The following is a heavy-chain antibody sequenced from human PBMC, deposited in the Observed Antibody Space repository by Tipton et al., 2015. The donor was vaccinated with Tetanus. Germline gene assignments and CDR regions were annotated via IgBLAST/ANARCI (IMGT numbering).Heavy chain of an antibody. D-gene: IGHD2-15*01. CDR2: SWHDGTDK. CDR1: GFIFSSYG. CDR3: AREADCSGGSCFSGDFDN. Sequence: SLRLSCAASGFIFSSYGIHWVRQAPGKGLEWVAVSWHDGTDKYYADSVKGRFTISRDNSKYTLYLQMNSLRAEDTAVYYCAREADCSGGSCFSGDFDNWGQGTQVTVSS. J-gene: IGHJ4*02. V-gene: IGHV3-33*01.